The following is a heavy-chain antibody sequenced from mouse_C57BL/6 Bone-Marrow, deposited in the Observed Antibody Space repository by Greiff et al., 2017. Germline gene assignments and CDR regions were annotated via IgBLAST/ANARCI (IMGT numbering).Heavy chain of an antibody. CDR2: IHPSDSAT. CDR1: GYTFTSYW. CDR3: AIDVRYFDY. V-gene: IGHV1-74*01. J-gene: IGHJ2*01. Sequence: QVQLQQPGAELVQPAASVKVSCKASGYTFTSYWLHWVKQRPGQGLEWLGRIHPSDSATNSNQKFKGKTTLTVEKSSSTAYMQLSSLTSEDSSVYYSAIDVRYFDYWGQGTTLTVSS.